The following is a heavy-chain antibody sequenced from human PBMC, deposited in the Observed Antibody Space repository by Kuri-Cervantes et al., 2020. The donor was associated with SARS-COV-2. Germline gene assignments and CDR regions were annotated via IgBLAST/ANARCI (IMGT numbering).Heavy chain of an antibody. CDR2: ISYDGSNK. D-gene: IGHD3-9*01. Sequence: GESLKISCAASGFIFGNIAMSWVRQAPGKGLEWVAVISYDGSNKYYADSVKGRFTISRDNSKNTLYLQMNSLRAEDTAVYYCARDPDDILTGYGAFDIWGQGTMVTVSS. CDR3: ARDPDDILTGYGAFDI. V-gene: IGHV3-30*04. CDR1: GFIFGNIA. J-gene: IGHJ3*02.